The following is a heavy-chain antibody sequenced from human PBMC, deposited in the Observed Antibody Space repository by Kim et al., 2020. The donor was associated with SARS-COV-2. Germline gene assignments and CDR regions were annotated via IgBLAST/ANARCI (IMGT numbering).Heavy chain of an antibody. J-gene: IGHJ5*02. Sequence: SVKVSCKASGGTFSSYAISWVRQAPGQGLEWMGGIIPIFGTANYAQKFQGRVTITADESTSTAYMELSSLRSEDTAVYYCARVDYVWGSYRYSDNWFDPWGQGTLVTVSS. CDR3: ARVDYVWGSYRYSDNWFDP. D-gene: IGHD3-16*02. V-gene: IGHV1-69*13. CDR2: IIPIFGTA. CDR1: GGTFSSYA.